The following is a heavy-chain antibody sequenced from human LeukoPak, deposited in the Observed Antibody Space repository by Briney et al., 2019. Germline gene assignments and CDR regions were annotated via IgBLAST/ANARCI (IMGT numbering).Heavy chain of an antibody. CDR3: ASLAVEAFDI. Sequence: GASVKVSCKASGYTFTGYYMHWVRQAPGQGLEWMGWINPNSGNTGYAQKFQGRVTMTRNTSISTAYMELSSLRSEDTAVYYCASLAVEAFDIWGQGTMVTVSS. CDR1: GYTFTGYY. CDR2: INPNSGNT. J-gene: IGHJ3*02. V-gene: IGHV1-8*02.